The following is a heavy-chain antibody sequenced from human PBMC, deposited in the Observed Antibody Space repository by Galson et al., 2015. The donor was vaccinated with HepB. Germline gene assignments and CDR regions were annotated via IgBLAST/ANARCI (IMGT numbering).Heavy chain of an antibody. CDR3: AKGGYSSGWSYYYYYMDV. D-gene: IGHD6-19*01. CDR1: GFTFDDYA. V-gene: IGHV3-9*01. Sequence: SLRLSCAASGFTFDDYAMHWVRQAPGKGLEWVSGISWNSGSIGYADSVKGRFTISRDNAKNSLYLQMNSLRAEDTALYYCAKGGYSSGWSYYYYYMDVWGKGTTVTVSS. J-gene: IGHJ6*03. CDR2: ISWNSGSI.